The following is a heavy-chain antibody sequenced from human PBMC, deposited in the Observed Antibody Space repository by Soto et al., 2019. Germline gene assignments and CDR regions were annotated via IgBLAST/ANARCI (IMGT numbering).Heavy chain of an antibody. V-gene: IGHV3-30-3*01. J-gene: IGHJ4*02. Sequence: QVQLVESGGGVVQPGKSLRLSCAASGFNLIDHAMHWVRQAPGKGLEWVALISYDGNNEVYAESVRGRFTISRDNSNNMVYVQMNSLRPEDTAVYYCARGAEGLDHWGQGTLVTVAS. D-gene: IGHD6-13*01. CDR2: ISYDGNNE. CDR1: GFNLIDHA. CDR3: ARGAEGLDH.